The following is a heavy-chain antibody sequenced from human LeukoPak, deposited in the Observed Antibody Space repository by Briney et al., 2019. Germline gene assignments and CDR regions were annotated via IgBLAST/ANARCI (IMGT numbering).Heavy chain of an antibody. J-gene: IGHJ3*02. CDR2: IDTSAAYI. Sequence: GGSLRLSCAASGFTFSSYSMNWVRQAPGKGLEWVSFIDTSAAYIYYGDSMRGRFTISRDNAKNSLYLQMNGLRAEDTAVYYCARGRSITLLRGVAMSDGFDIWGQGTMVTVSS. CDR1: GFTFSSYS. V-gene: IGHV3-21*01. D-gene: IGHD3-10*01. CDR3: ARGRSITLLRGVAMSDGFDI.